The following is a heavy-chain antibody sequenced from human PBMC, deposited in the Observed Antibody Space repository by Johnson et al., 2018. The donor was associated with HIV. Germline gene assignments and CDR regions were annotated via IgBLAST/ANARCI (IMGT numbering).Heavy chain of an antibody. J-gene: IGHJ3*02. CDR3: ARCDSSSPLRAFDI. D-gene: IGHD6-6*01. CDR2: IYSGGST. V-gene: IGHV3-66*02. Sequence: EVHLVESGGGLVQPGGYLRLSCVGSGFTVSSNYMSWVRQAPGKGLEWVSVIYSGGSTYYADSVKGRFTISRDTSKNTLYFQMNGLRAEDTAVYYCARCDSSSPLRAFDIWGQGTMVTVSS. CDR1: GFTVSSNY.